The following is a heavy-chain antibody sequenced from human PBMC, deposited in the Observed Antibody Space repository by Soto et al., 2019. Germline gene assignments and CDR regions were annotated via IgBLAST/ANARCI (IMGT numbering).Heavy chain of an antibody. D-gene: IGHD3-22*01. CDR2: ISYDGSNK. V-gene: IGHV3-30*18. CDR3: AKDYDSSGYYYDY. Sequence: QVQLVESGGGGFRPGSSRKLSFEPSGLTFGTKGFPGSGRAQAKGWEWVAVISYDGSNKYYADSVKGRFTISRDNSKNTLYLQMNSLRAEDTAVYYCAKDYDSSGYYYDYWGQGTLVTVSS. J-gene: IGHJ4*02. CDR1: GLTFGTKG.